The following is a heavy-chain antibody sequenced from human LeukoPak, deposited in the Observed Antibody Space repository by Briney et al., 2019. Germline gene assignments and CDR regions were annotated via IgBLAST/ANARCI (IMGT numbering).Heavy chain of an antibody. CDR2: IDSDGSST. V-gene: IGHV3-74*01. Sequence: PGGSLRLSCAASGFIFSSYWMHWVRQAPGRGLVWVSRIDSDGSSTSYADSVKGRFTISRDNAKNTLYLQMNSLRADDTAVYYCARGGATTVTDHWYNWFDPWGQGTLVTVSS. CDR1: GFIFSSYW. CDR3: ARGGATTVTDHWYNWFDP. J-gene: IGHJ5*02. D-gene: IGHD4-17*01.